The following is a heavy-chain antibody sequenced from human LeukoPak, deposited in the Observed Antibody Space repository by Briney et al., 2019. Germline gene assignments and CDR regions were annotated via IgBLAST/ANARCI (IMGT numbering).Heavy chain of an antibody. J-gene: IGHJ4*02. CDR3: AKVEDSSGYFSCDY. D-gene: IGHD3-22*01. CDR2: ISGSGGST. CDR1: GFTFSSYA. Sequence: GGSLRLSCAASGFTFSSYAMSWVRQAPGKGLEWVSAISGSGGSTYYADSVKGRFTISRDNSKNTLYLQMNSLRAEDTAVYYCAKVEDSSGYFSCDYWGQGTLVTVSS. V-gene: IGHV3-23*01.